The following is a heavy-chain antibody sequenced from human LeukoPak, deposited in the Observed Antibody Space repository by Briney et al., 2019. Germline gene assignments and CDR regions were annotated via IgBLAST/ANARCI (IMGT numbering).Heavy chain of an antibody. Sequence: GGSLRLSCAASGFTFSSYAMSWVRQAPGKGLEWVSGISGSGGSTSYADSVKGRFTISRDNAKNTLYLQMNSLRAEDTAVYYCAREDDFWSGYYGSWGQGTLVTVSS. D-gene: IGHD3-3*01. J-gene: IGHJ4*02. V-gene: IGHV3-23*01. CDR2: ISGSGGST. CDR3: AREDDFWSGYYGS. CDR1: GFTFSSYA.